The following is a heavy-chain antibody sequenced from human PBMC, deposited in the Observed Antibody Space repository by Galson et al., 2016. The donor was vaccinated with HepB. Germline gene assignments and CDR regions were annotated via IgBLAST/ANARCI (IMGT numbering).Heavy chain of an antibody. D-gene: IGHD3-9*01. CDR2: LRNDGSNE. V-gene: IGHV3-30*02. Sequence: SLRLSCAASGFRFSSYGMHWVRQAPGKGLEWVAFLRNDGSNENYADSVKGRFTISRDNSENTLHLKMNSLRADDTGVYYCAREHASRALAGYLYRSKNGMDVWGQGTTVTVSS. CDR1: GFRFSSYG. J-gene: IGHJ6*02. CDR3: AREHASRALAGYLYRSKNGMDV.